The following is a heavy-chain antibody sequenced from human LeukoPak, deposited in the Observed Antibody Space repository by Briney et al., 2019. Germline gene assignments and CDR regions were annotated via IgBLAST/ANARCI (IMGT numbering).Heavy chain of an antibody. V-gene: IGHV5-51*01. J-gene: IGHJ3*02. CDR2: IYPGDSDT. CDR1: GYTFITYW. D-gene: IGHD4-23*01. CDR3: ARPDDYGGKPAAFDI. Sequence: GESLEISCKGSGYTFITYWIGWVRQMPGKGLEWMGIIYPGDSDTRYSPSFRGQVTISADKSINTAHLQWSSLKASDTAMYYCARPDDYGGKPAAFDIWGQGTMVTVSS.